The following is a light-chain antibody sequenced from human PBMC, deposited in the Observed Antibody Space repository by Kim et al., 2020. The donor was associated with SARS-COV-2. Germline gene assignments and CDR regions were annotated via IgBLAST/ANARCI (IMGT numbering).Light chain of an antibody. CDR1: QGVSSSY. V-gene: IGKV3-20*01. J-gene: IGKJ1*01. CDR2: GAS. CDR3: QQYYMSPWT. Sequence: SPGERATLSCRASQGVSSSYLALYQQKPGQAPRLFIYGASSRATGIPDRFSGSGSGTDFTLTISRLEPEDFAVYYCQQYYMSPWTFGQGTKVDIK.